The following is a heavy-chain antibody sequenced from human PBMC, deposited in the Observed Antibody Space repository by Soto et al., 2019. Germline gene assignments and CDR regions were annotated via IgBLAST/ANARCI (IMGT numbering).Heavy chain of an antibody. CDR2: IYYSGNT. V-gene: IGHV4-31*03. D-gene: IGHD3-16*01. Sequence: LSLPCTVPGGSISMGYYWSWIRRYPGKGLEWIGYIYYSGNTYYNQSLKSRVSISLDTSKSQFSLKLYSVTAADTAVYFCARDSPVELRDLNVMDVWGQGTTVTVS. CDR3: ARDSPVELRDLNVMDV. CDR1: GGSISMGYY. J-gene: IGHJ6*02.